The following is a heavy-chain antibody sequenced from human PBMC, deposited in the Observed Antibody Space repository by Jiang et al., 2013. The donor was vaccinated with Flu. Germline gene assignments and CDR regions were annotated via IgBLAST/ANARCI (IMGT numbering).Heavy chain of an antibody. J-gene: IGHJ4*02. V-gene: IGHV3-23*01. CDR1: GFSFSSYA. CDR3: AKDLSIAVTEGY. CDR2: ISGSGGST. Sequence: QLLESGGGLVQPGGSLRLSCAASGFSFSSYAMSWVRQAPGKGLEWVSAISGSGGSTDYADSVKGRFTISRDNSKNTLYLQMNSLRAEDTAVYYCAKDLSIAVTEGYWGQGTLVTVSS. D-gene: IGHD6-19*01.